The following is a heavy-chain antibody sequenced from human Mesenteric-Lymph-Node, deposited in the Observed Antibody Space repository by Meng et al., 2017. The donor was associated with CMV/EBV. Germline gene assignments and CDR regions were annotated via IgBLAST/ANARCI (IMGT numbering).Heavy chain of an antibody. CDR1: GGSITSTAYY. CDR2: VFYSEST. Sequence: SETLSLTCTVSGGSITSTAYYWTWIRQHPGKGLEYIGYVFYSESTYYNPSLRSRVMISLDTSKNQFSLRLRSVTTADTAVYYCARAPNYDFWSGSGVYSWFDPWGQGTQVTVSS. J-gene: IGHJ5*02. D-gene: IGHD3-3*01. CDR3: ARAPNYDFWSGSGVYSWFDP. V-gene: IGHV4-31*03.